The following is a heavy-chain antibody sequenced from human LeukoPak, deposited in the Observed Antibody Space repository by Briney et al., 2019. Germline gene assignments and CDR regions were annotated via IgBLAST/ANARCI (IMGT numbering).Heavy chain of an antibody. V-gene: IGHV3-30*02. Sequence: PGGSLRLSCAASGFTFSSYGMSWVRQAPGKGLEWVAFIRYDGNDKFYAESVKGRFTISRDTSRNTLYLQMNSLRLEDTAVYYCAKDLMRDRWFGESWGQGTLVTVSS. D-gene: IGHD3-10*01. CDR1: GFTFSSYG. J-gene: IGHJ5*02. CDR2: IRYDGNDK. CDR3: AKDLMRDRWFGES.